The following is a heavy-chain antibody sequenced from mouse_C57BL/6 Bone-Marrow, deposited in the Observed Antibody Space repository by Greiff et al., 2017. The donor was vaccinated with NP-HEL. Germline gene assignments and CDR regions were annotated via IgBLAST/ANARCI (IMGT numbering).Heavy chain of an antibody. V-gene: IGHV1-52*01. Sequence: QVQLQQPGAELVRPGSSVKLSCKASGYTFTSYWMHWVKQRPIQGLEWIGNIDPSDSETHYNQKFKDKATLTVDKSSSTAYMQLSSLTSEDSAFYYCARQYYGSSYCFDYWGQGTTLTVSS. J-gene: IGHJ2*01. CDR1: GYTFTSYW. CDR3: ARQYYGSSYCFDY. D-gene: IGHD1-1*01. CDR2: IDPSDSET.